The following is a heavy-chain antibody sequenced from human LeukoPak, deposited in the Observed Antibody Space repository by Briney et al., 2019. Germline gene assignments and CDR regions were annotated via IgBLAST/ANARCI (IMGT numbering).Heavy chain of an antibody. D-gene: IGHD1-1*01. J-gene: IGHJ6*02. CDR1: GLTFSSAW. Sequence: GGSLRLSCTASGLTFSSAWMSWVRQAPGKGLEWVSTISGSGGSTYYADSVKGRFTISRDNSKNTLYLQMNSLRAEDTAVYYCAKYLNWKHPGYYGMDVWGQGTTVTVSS. CDR3: AKYLNWKHPGYYGMDV. CDR2: ISGSGGST. V-gene: IGHV3-23*01.